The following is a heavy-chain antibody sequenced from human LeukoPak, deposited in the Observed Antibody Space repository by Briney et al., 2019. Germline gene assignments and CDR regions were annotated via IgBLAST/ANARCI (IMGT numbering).Heavy chain of an antibody. CDR3: ARLTGTTGFDY. Sequence: PGGSLRLSCAASGFPFSSYWMSWVRQAPGKGLEWVANIKQDGSDKYYVDSVKGRFTISRDNAKNSLYLQLNSLRADDTAEYYCARLTGTTGFDYWGQGTLVTGSS. J-gene: IGHJ4*02. CDR1: GFPFSSYW. V-gene: IGHV3-7*01. D-gene: IGHD1-1*01. CDR2: IKQDGSDK.